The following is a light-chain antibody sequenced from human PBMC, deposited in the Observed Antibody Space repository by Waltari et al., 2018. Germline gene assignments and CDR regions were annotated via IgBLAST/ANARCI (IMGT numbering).Light chain of an antibody. CDR2: DAS. CDR3: QQRSISCT. Sequence: IVLTQSPDTLSLSPGERATLPCWASQSVGIYLGWYQQKPGQSPRLLIYDASKRATGIPARFSGSGSGTDFTLTISSLEPEDFAVYYCQQRSISCTFGQGTRLEI. V-gene: IGKV3-11*01. J-gene: IGKJ2*02. CDR1: QSVGIY.